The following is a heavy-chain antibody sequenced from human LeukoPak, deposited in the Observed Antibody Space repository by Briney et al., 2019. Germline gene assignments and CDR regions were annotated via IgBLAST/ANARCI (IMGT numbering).Heavy chain of an antibody. Sequence: ASVKVSCKASGYTFTSYGISWVRQAPGQGLEWMGWISAYNGNTNYAQKLQGRVTMTTDTSTSTAYMELRSLRSDDTAVYYCARENPRPGYSSSWYWFDPWGLGTLVTVSS. CDR3: ARENPRPGYSSSWYWFDP. D-gene: IGHD6-13*01. V-gene: IGHV1-18*04. CDR2: ISAYNGNT. CDR1: GYTFTSYG. J-gene: IGHJ5*02.